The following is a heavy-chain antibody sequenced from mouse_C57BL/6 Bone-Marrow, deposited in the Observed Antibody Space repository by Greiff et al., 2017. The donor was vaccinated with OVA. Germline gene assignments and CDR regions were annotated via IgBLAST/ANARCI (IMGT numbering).Heavy chain of an antibody. CDR2: IWSGGST. V-gene: IGHV2-2*01. CDR3: ASYGYDWNFDY. Sequence: VKLVESGPGLVQPSQSLSITCTVSGFSLTSYGVHWVRQSPGKGLEWLGVIWSGGSTDYNAAFISRLSISKDNSKSQVFFKMNSLQADDTAIYYCASYGYDWNFDYWGQGTTLTVSS. D-gene: IGHD2-2*01. J-gene: IGHJ2*01. CDR1: GFSLTSYG.